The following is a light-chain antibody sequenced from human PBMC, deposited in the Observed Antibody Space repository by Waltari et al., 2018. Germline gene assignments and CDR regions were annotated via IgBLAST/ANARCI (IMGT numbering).Light chain of an antibody. Sequence: DIQMTQSPSFLSASLGDRVTITCRASQRISSYLNWYQMKPGKAPELLIYGASTVQSGVPSRFSGSGFGTDFTLTISSLQPEDFATYYCQQTYNLITFGPGTKVDLK. CDR1: QRISSY. V-gene: IGKV1-39*01. J-gene: IGKJ3*01. CDR3: QQTYNLIT. CDR2: GAS.